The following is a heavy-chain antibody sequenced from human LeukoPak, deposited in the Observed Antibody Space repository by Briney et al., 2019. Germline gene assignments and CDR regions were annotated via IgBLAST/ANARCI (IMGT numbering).Heavy chain of an antibody. D-gene: IGHD3-3*01. CDR3: ARVVLRFLEWLGYYYYYMDV. CDR2: INHSGST. CDR1: GGSFSGYY. Sequence: PSETLSLTCAVYGGSFSGYYWSWIRQPPGKGLEWIGEINHSGSTNYNPSLKSRVTISVDTSKNQFSLKLSSVTAADTAVYYCARVVLRFLEWLGYYYYYMDVWGKGTTVTVSS. V-gene: IGHV4-34*01. J-gene: IGHJ6*03.